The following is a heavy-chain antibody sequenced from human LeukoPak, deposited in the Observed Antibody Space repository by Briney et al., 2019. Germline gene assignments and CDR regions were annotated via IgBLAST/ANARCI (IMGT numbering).Heavy chain of an antibody. CDR3: TLYNY. D-gene: IGHD2-2*02. V-gene: IGHV1-3*03. CDR2: INPGNGDT. CDR1: GYSFTSQD. J-gene: IGHJ4*02. Sequence: ASVKVSCKTSGYSFTSQDMHWVRQAPGQSLEWMGCINPGNGDTKYSQEFQGRVTITRDTSATTAYRELSSLRSDDMAVYYCTLYNYWGQGTLVTVSS.